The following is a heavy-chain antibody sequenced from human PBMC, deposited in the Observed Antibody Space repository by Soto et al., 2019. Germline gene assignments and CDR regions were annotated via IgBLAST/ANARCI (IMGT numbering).Heavy chain of an antibody. D-gene: IGHD6-6*01. V-gene: IGHV1-46*01. Sequence: GASVKVSCKASGYTFTSYYMHWVRQAPGQGLEWMGIINPSGGSTSYAQKFQGRVTMTSDTPTSTVYMELSSLRSEDTAVYYCAREQGSSISNYGMDVWGQGTTVTVS. CDR3: AREQGSSISNYGMDV. CDR2: INPSGGST. CDR1: GYTFTSYY. J-gene: IGHJ6*02.